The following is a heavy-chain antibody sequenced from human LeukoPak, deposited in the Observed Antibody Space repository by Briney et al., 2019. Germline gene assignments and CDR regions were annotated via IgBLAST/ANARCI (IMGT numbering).Heavy chain of an antibody. D-gene: IGHD1-26*01. CDR3: AKESGTYYYFDY. V-gene: IGHV3-9*01. J-gene: IGHJ4*02. CDR1: GFTFDDYH. Sequence: GRSLRLSCAASGFTFDDYHIHWVRQAPGKGLEWVAGLSWNSQSIGYADSVKGRFTISRDNAKNSLYLQMNNLRVEDTALYYCAKESGTYYYFDYWGQGTLVTVSP. CDR2: LSWNSQSI.